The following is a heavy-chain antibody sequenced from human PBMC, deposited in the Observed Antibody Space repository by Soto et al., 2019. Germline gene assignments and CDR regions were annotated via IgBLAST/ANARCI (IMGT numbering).Heavy chain of an antibody. V-gene: IGHV4-4*02. Sequence: QVQLQESGPGLVKPSGTLSLTCAVSGVSISSHDWWTWVRQPPGKGLEWIGERHQSGNTNYNSSLESRVTISVDKSKNQFSLKLTSVTVAHTAVYYCATRDSSMFYWGQGTLVTVSS. J-gene: IGHJ4*02. CDR2: RHQSGNT. CDR1: GVSISSHDW. CDR3: ATRDSSMFY. D-gene: IGHD6-13*01.